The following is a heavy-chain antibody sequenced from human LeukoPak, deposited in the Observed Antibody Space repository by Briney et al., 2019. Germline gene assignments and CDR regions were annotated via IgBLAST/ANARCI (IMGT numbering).Heavy chain of an antibody. Sequence: PGGSLRLSCAASGFTFSRYSMNWVRQAPGKGLEWVSSISGSSSYKYYADSVKGRFTISRDNAKNSLYLQMNSLRAEDTAVYYCARDFYDTSGYYYDYWGQGTLVTVSS. J-gene: IGHJ4*02. CDR3: ARDFYDTSGYYYDY. CDR1: GFTFSRYS. D-gene: IGHD3-22*01. CDR2: ISGSSSYK. V-gene: IGHV3-21*01.